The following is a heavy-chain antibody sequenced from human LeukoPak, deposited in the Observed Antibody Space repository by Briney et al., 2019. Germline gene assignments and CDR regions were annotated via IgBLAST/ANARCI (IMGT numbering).Heavy chain of an antibody. CDR1: GFTFSSYA. V-gene: IGHV3-30*04. CDR2: ISYDGSNK. CDR3: AREWGGGTVTTFDY. Sequence: GRSLRLSCAASGFTFSSYAMHWVRQAPGKGLEWVAVISYDGSNKYYADSVKGRFTISRDNSKNTLYLQMNSLRAEDTAVCYCAREWGGGTVTTFDYWGQGTLVTVSS. J-gene: IGHJ4*02. D-gene: IGHD4-17*01.